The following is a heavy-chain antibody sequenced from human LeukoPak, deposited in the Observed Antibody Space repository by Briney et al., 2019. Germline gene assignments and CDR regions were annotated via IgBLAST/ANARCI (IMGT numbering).Heavy chain of an antibody. J-gene: IGHJ4*02. CDR2: VWYDGSNK. D-gene: IGHD1-1*01. CDR1: GFTFSSYG. Sequence: PGRSLRLSCAASGFTFSSYGIHWVRQAPGKGLEWVAVVWYDGSNKYYADSVKGRFTISRDNSKNTLSLQMNSLKASDSAMYYCASQLENWGCWGQGTLVTVSS. V-gene: IGHV3-33*01. CDR3: ASQLENWGC.